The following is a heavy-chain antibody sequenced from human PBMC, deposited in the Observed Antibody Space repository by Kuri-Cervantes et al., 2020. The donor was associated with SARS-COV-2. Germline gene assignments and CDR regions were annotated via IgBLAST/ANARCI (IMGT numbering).Heavy chain of an antibody. CDR3: ARLTTRGHFDC. CDR1: GFPVTSYE. J-gene: IGHJ4*02. Sequence: GESLKISCAASGFPVTSYEMNWVRQAPGKGLEWVSYISSRGTIMYYADSVKGRFTISRDSANNSLYLQMNSLRAEDTAVYYCARLTTRGHFDCWGQGTLVTVSS. V-gene: IGHV3-48*03. D-gene: IGHD4-11*01. CDR2: ISSRGTIM.